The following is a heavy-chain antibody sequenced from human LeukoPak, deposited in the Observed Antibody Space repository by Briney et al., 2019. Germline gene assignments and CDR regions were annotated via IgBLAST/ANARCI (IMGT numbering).Heavy chain of an antibody. J-gene: IGHJ3*02. CDR2: INHSGST. D-gene: IGHD3-22*01. CDR1: GGSFSGYY. V-gene: IGHV4-34*01. CDR3: ARAAGTYYYDSSGSPDAFDI. Sequence: SETLSLTCAVYGGSFSGYYWSWIRQPPGKGLEWIGEINHSGSTNYNPSLKSRVTMSVDTSKNQFSLKLSSVTAADTAVYYCARAAGTYYYDSSGSPDAFDIWGQGTMVTVSS.